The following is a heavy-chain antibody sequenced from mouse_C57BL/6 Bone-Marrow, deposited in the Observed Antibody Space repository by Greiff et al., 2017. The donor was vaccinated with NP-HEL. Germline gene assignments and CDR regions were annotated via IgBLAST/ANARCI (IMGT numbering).Heavy chain of an antibody. CDR1: GYTFTSYG. V-gene: IGHV1-81*01. J-gene: IGHJ2*01. Sequence: VQLQQSGAELARPGASVKLSCKASGYTFTSYGISWVKQRTGQGLEWIGEIYPRSGNTYYNDKFKGKATLTADKSSSTAYMELRSLTSEDSAVYFCARERDYYGSSYGYWGQGTTLTVSS. CDR2: IYPRSGNT. D-gene: IGHD1-1*01. CDR3: ARERDYYGSSYGY.